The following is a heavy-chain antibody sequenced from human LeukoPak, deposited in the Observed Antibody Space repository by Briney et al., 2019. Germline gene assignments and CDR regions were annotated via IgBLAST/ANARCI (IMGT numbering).Heavy chain of an antibody. J-gene: IGHJ6*03. D-gene: IGHD6-13*01. CDR1: GFTFDDYG. CDR3: ARVQAAAGGNYYYYMDV. Sequence: GGSLRLSCAASGFTFDDYGMSWVRQAPGKGLEWVSGINWNGGSTGYADSVKGRFTISRDNAKNSLYLQMNSLRAEDTALYYCARVQAAAGGNYYYYMDVWGKGTTVTVSS. V-gene: IGHV3-20*04. CDR2: INWNGGST.